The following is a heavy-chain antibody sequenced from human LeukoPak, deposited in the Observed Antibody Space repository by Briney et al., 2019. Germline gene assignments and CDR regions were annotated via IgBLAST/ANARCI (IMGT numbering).Heavy chain of an antibody. V-gene: IGHV4-30-2*01. Sequence: PSETLSLTCAVSGGSISSGGYSWSWIRQPPGKGPEWIGYIYHSGSTYYNPSLKSRVTISVDRSKNQFSLKLSSVTAADTAVYYCARGRGSGSYLDYWGQGTLVTVSS. CDR2: IYHSGST. J-gene: IGHJ4*02. D-gene: IGHD3-10*01. CDR1: GGSISSGGYS. CDR3: ARGRGSGSYLDY.